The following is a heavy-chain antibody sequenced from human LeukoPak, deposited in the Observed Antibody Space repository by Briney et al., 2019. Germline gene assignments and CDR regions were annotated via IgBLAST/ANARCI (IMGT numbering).Heavy chain of an antibody. D-gene: IGHD5-24*01. CDR1: GYSFISYD. CDR3: AREGGDGYNYQY. Sequence: ASVKVSCKASGYSFISYDINWVRQVTGQGLEWMGIINSSGGSSSYAQNFQGRVTMTRDTSTSTVYMELSSLRSEDTAVYYCAREGGDGYNYQYWGQGTLVTVSP. V-gene: IGHV1-46*01. CDR2: INSSGGSS. J-gene: IGHJ4*02.